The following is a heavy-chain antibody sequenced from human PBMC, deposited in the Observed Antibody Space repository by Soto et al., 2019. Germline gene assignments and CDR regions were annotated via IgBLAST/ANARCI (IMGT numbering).Heavy chain of an antibody. CDR1: GSSVTNNNW. Sequence: QVQLQESGPGLVKPSGTPSLTCRVSGSSVTNNNWWSWVRQPPGKGLEWIGEIYPSGSTNYNPSLKSRVTISVDRSQNQFSLTVTSVTAADTAVYYCTRDEGRCIISSCCPFAYWRQGILVTVSS. CDR3: TRDEGRCIISSCCPFAY. J-gene: IGHJ1*01. D-gene: IGHD2-2*01. V-gene: IGHV4-4*02. CDR2: IYPSGST.